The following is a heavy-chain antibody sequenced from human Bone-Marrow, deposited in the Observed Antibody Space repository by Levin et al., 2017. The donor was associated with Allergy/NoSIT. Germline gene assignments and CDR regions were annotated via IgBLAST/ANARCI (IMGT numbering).Heavy chain of an antibody. V-gene: IGHV2-5*01. D-gene: IGHD3-10*01. CDR3: AHLMGRLLWFGELLAPAFDI. Sequence: SGPTLVKPTQTLTLTCTFSGFSLSTSGVGVGWIRQPPGKALEWLALIYWNDDKRYSPSLKSRLTITKDTSKNQVVLTMTNMDPVDTATYYCAHLMGRLLWFGELLAPAFDIWGQGTMVTVSS. CDR1: GFSLSTSGVG. CDR2: IYWNDDK. J-gene: IGHJ3*02.